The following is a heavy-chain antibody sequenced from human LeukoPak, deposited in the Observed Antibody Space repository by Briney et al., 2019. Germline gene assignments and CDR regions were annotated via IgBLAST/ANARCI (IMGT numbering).Heavy chain of an antibody. CDR1: GGSISSGGYS. V-gene: IGHV4-30-2*01. Sequence: SETLSLTCAVSGGSISSGGYSWSWIRQPPGKGLEWIGYIYHSGSTYYNPSLKSRVTISVDTSMNQFSLKLSFVTTADTAVYYCARALGYCSGGSCTRGYNWFDPWGQGTLVTVPS. D-gene: IGHD2-15*01. CDR2: IYHSGST. J-gene: IGHJ5*02. CDR3: ARALGYCSGGSCTRGYNWFDP.